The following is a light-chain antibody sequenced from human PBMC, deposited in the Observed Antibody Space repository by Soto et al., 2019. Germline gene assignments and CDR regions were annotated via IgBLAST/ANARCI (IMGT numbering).Light chain of an antibody. J-gene: IGKJ1*01. Sequence: ILLTQSPYTLSLSPGERVTLSCRASQSVRKNYLAWYQQKPGQAPRLLIYETYRRATGIPERFSGSGSGIDFTLTISRLEPEDFEVYLCQQYGGSSRTFGLGTKVDIK. CDR1: QSVRKNY. CDR3: QQYGGSSRT. CDR2: ETY. V-gene: IGKV3-20*01.